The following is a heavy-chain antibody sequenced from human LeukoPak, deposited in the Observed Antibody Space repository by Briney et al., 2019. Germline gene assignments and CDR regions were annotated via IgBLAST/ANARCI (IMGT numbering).Heavy chain of an antibody. D-gene: IGHD4/OR15-4a*01. CDR2: ISTSGGT. CDR1: GGSISSAGHY. V-gene: IGHV4-61*02. CDR3: HKVTRALDAFDI. J-gene: IGHJ3*02. Sequence: SETLTLTCTVSGGSISSAGHYWSWIRQPAGKGLEWIGRISTSGGTNYNPSLESRVTISVDTSKNQFSLKLSSVTAADTAVYYCHKVTRALDAFDIWGQGTMVTVSS.